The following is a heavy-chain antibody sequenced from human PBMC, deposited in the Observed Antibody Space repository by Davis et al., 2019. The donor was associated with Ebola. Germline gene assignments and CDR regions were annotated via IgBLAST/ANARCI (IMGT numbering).Heavy chain of an antibody. CDR3: AHRTYYCDSSGYYYAAAFDY. J-gene: IGHJ4*02. D-gene: IGHD3-22*01. CDR2: IYWDDDK. V-gene: IGHV2-5*02. CDR1: GFSLSTSGVG. Sequence: SGPTLVKPTQTLTLTCTFSGFSLSTSGVGVGWIRQPPGKALEWLALIYWDDDKRYSPSLKSRLTITKDTSKNQVVLTMTNMDPVDTATYYCAHRTYYCDSSGYYYAAAFDYWGQGTLVTVSS.